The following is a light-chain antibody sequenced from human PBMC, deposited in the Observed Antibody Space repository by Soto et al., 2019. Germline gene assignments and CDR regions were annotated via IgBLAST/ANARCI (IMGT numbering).Light chain of an antibody. J-gene: IGKJ3*01. CDR3: QKLNGDPPFT. Sequence: IQLTQSPSSLSASVGDRVTFTCRASQDIDSSLGWYQQMPGKAPKLLISAAATLQSGVPPRFSGSGSGTEFTLTISSLQPEDFATYFCQKLNGDPPFTFGPGTTVEIK. V-gene: IGKV1-9*01. CDR2: AAA. CDR1: QDIDSS.